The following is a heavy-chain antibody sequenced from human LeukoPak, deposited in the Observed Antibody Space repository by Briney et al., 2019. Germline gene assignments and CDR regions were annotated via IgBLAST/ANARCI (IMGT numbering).Heavy chain of an antibody. CDR1: GGTFSDFA. D-gene: IGHD2-15*01. CDR2: IIPIFGAT. Sequence: ASVKVSCKTSGGTFSDFAFSWVRQAPGQGLEWMGRIIPIFGATSYAQNFQGRVSITTDESTSTAYMELSSLSSEDTAVYYCARGYCSGDSCFHDAFDIWGQGTMVTVSS. V-gene: IGHV1-69*05. J-gene: IGHJ3*02. CDR3: ARGYCSGDSCFHDAFDI.